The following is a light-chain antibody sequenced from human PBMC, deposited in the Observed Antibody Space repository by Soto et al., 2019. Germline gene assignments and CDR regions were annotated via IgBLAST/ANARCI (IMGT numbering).Light chain of an antibody. CDR1: TGAVTSGHY. CDR2: DTS. V-gene: IGLV7-46*01. J-gene: IGLJ1*01. Sequence: QAVVTQEPSLPVSPGGTVTLTCVSSTGAVTSGHYPYWFQQKPGQAPRTLIYDTSKKHFWTPARFSGSLLGGKAALTLSGAQHEDEADYYWLLSYSRGGPYDCASGTKGTV. CDR3: LLSYSRGGPYD.